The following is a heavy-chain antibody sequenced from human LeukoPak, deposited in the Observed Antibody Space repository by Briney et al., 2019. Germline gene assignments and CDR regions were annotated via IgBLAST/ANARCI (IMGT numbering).Heavy chain of an antibody. CDR2: ISSNGGNT. J-gene: IGHJ4*02. V-gene: IGHV3-64D*06. Sequence: QAGGSLRLSCAASGFTFTIYALHWVRQAPGKGLEFVSAISSNGGNTYYADSVKGRFTISRDNSKNTLYLQMSSLKPEDTAVYYCVKHARGFSFGTYYFDYWGQGTLVTVSS. CDR3: VKHARGFSFGTYYFDY. CDR1: GFTFTIYA. D-gene: IGHD5-18*01.